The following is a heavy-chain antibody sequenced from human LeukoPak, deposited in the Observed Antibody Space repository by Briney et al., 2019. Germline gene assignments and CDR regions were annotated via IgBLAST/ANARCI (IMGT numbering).Heavy chain of an antibody. CDR2: IIPIFGTA. D-gene: IGHD4-17*01. CDR3: APLTTVTQGY. CDR1: GYTLTELS. J-gene: IGHJ4*02. Sequence: GASVKVSCKVSGYTLTELSMHWVRQAPGQGLEWMGGIIPIFGTANYAQKFQGRVTITADESTSTAYMELSSLRSEDTAVYYCAPLTTVTQGYWGQGTLVTVSS. V-gene: IGHV1-69*13.